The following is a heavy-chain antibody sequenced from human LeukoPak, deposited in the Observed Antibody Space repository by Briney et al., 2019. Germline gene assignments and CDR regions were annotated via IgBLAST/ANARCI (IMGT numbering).Heavy chain of an antibody. J-gene: IGHJ1*01. CDR1: GYTFTGYY. V-gene: IGHV1-2*02. D-gene: IGHD3-3*01. CDR2: INPNSGGT. CDR3: ARTKDKTSESYYDFWSGYYGYFQH. Sequence: ASVKVSCEASGYTFTGYYMHWVRQAPGQGLEWMGWINPNSGGTNYAQKFQGRVTMTRDTSISTAYMELSRLRSDDTAVYYCARTKDKTSESYYDFWSGYYGYFQHWGQGTLVTVSS.